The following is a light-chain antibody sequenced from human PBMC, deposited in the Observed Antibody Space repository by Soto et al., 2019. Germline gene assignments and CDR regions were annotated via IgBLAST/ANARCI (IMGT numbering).Light chain of an antibody. CDR3: QQYDALSYT. V-gene: IGKV1-33*01. CDR2: GAS. J-gene: IGKJ2*01. CDR1: QDITKY. Sequence: DIQLTQSPSSLSASVGDRVNITCRASQDITKYLNWYQQKPGKAPNVLIYGASNLESGVPSRFSGSGSGTEFSLTISGLQPEDIATYYCQQYDALSYTFGQGTKLEIK.